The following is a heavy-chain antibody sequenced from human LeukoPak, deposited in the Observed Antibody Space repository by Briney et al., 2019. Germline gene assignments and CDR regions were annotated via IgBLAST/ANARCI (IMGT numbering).Heavy chain of an antibody. J-gene: IGHJ4*02. Sequence: GGSLRLSCAASGFTLSSYGIHWVRQAPGRGREWAAIIWCDGSNRYYADSVKGRFTISGDNSKTSSYLQMNSLRAEDTAVCYCARNWGVHFDRLHDYWGQGTLVTVSS. CDR2: IWCDGSNR. V-gene: IGHV3-33*01. D-gene: IGHD3-9*01. CDR1: GFTLSSYG. CDR3: ARNWGVHFDRLHDY.